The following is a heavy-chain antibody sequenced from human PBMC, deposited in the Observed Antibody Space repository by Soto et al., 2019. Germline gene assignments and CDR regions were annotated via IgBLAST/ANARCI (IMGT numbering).Heavy chain of an antibody. J-gene: IGHJ4*02. CDR1: GGTFSSYA. D-gene: IGHD6-13*01. CDR3: ARELSDVSVAAASIYFDY. Sequence: GASVKVSCKASGGTFSSYAISWVRQAPGQGLEWMGGIIPIFGTANYAQKFQGRVTITADESTSTAYMELSSLRSEDTAVYYCARELSDVSVAAASIYFDYWGQGTLVTVSS. CDR2: IIPIFGTA. V-gene: IGHV1-69*13.